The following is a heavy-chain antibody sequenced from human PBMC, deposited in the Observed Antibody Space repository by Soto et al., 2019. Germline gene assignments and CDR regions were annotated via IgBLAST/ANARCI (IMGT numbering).Heavy chain of an antibody. D-gene: IGHD4-17*01. CDR3: AKPLVMTTVTRYYFDY. CDR2: ISYDGSNK. V-gene: IGHV3-30*18. Sequence: GGSLRLSCAASGYTFSSYGMHWDRQAPGKGLEWVAVISYDGSNKYYADSVKGRFTISRDNSKNTLYLQMNSLRAEDTAVYYCAKPLVMTTVTRYYFDYWGQGTLVTVSS. CDR1: GYTFSSYG. J-gene: IGHJ4*01.